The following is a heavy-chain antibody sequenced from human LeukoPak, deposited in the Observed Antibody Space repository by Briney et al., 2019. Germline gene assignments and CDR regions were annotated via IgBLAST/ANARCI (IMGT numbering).Heavy chain of an antibody. V-gene: IGHV3-7*01. Sequence: GGSLRLSCVGSGITFSSYWMNWVRQAPGKGLEWVAIIKQDGSETQYVDSVKGRLTISRDNAQNSLYLQINNLRAEDTAVYYCAGGQGYLIELWGQGTLVTVSP. CDR3: AGGQGYLIEL. D-gene: IGHD2-15*01. CDR1: GITFSSYW. CDR2: IKQDGSET. J-gene: IGHJ4*02.